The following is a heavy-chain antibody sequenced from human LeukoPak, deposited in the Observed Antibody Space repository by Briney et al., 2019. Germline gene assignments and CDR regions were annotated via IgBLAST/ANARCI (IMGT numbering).Heavy chain of an antibody. J-gene: IGHJ4*02. CDR3: ARGVLTNCGGDCYQGDY. D-gene: IGHD2-21*02. V-gene: IGHV1-18*01. CDR2: IRVYSGLT. Sequence: ASVKVSCKASGYTFSNYAITFVRQAPGQGLEWMGWIRVYSGLTKYAQKFQGRLTMTTDTSTTTAYMELRSLTSADTAVYFCARGVLTNCGGDCYQGDYWGQGTLVTVSS. CDR1: GYTFSNYA.